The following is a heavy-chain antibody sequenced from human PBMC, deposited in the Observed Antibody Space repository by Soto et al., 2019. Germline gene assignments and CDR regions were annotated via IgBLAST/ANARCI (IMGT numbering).Heavy chain of an antibody. D-gene: IGHD2-8*02. V-gene: IGHV3-23*01. CDR3: AKDRAVGGYYYMDV. Sequence: ELQLLESGGGLVQPGGSLRLSCVASGFTFSSFAMTWVRQTPGEGLEWVSGVSDSGGRTYDADSAKGRFTISRDNSKNTLYLQMDSLRADDTAVYYCAKDRAVGGYYYMDVWGKGTTVTVSS. CDR1: GFTFSSFA. CDR2: VSDSGGRT. J-gene: IGHJ6*03.